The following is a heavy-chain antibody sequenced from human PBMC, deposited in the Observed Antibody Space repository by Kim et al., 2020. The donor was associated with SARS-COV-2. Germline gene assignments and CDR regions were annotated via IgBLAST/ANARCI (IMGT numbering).Heavy chain of an antibody. V-gene: IGHV4-34*01. CDR3: ARGRAGVVPAPVLGLGPYYDYYAMDV. D-gene: IGHD3-3*01. J-gene: IGHJ6*02. CDR1: GGSFSVYN. CDR2: INHSGST. Sequence: SETLSLTCAVYGGSFSVYNWCWIRQPPGKGLEWIWEINHSGSTSHSPSPKSRLTVTVDASKSQFSLRLKSVTAADTAVYYCARGRAGVVPAPVLGLGPYYDYYAMDVWGQGTAVAVSS.